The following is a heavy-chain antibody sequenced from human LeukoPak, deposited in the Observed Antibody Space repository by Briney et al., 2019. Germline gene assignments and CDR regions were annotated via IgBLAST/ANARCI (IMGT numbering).Heavy chain of an antibody. V-gene: IGHV3-15*01. CDR2: VKSKTHGGTT. Sequence: GGSLRLSCAASGFTFDDVWMSWVRQAQGQGLEWVGRVKSKTHGGTTEYPAPVKGRFIISRDDSKNTLYLQMNSLKTEDTAVYYCTTERPYFDSWGQGTLVTVSS. J-gene: IGHJ4*02. CDR1: GFTFDDVW. CDR3: TTERPYFDS.